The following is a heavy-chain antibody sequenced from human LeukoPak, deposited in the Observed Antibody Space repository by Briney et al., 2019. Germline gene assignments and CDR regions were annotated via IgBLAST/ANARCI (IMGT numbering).Heavy chain of an antibody. J-gene: IGHJ4*02. Sequence: ASVKVSCKASGYTFTGYYMHWARQAPGQGLEWMGWINPNSGGTNYAQKFQGRVTMTRDTSISTAYMELSRLRSDDTAVYYCARYDSSGYAQFDYWGQGTLVTVSS. CDR1: GYTFTGYY. D-gene: IGHD3-22*01. V-gene: IGHV1-2*02. CDR3: ARYDSSGYAQFDY. CDR2: INPNSGGT.